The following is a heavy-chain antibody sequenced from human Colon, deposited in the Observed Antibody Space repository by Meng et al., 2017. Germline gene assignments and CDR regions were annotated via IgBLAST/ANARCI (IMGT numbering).Heavy chain of an antibody. V-gene: IGHV4-4*02. D-gene: IGHD1-26*01. J-gene: IGHJ1*01. CDR2: ISQSGSS. Sequence: QVPLKESGPGLGKPSGTLSLTCSVAGGSISSTNWWSWIRQPPGKGLEWIGEISQSGSSNYNPSLKSRVTMSLDKSKNHFFLNLSSVSAADTAVYYCAREDGSIGFTPAGQWGQGTLVTVSS. CDR1: GGSISSTNW. CDR3: AREDGSIGFTPAGQ.